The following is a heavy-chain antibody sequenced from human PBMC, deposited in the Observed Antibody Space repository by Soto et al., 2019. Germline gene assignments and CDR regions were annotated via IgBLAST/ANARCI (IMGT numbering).Heavy chain of an antibody. Sequence: QVQLVQSGAEVKKPGSSVKVSCKASGGAFSDYAFSWVRQAPGQGLEWLGGIMPIFRAPDYAQKFQGRVTITADEFTRTAYMEMNSLRSEATSVYYCASWLKGPDIGNYYYGMDVWGQGTTVTVS. V-gene: IGHV1-69*12. D-gene: IGHD2-15*01. CDR1: GGAFSDYA. CDR3: ASWLKGPDIGNYYYGMDV. J-gene: IGHJ6*02. CDR2: IMPIFRAP.